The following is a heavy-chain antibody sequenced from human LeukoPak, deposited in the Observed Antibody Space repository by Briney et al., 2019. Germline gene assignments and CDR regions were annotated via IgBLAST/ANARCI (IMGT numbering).Heavy chain of an antibody. CDR1: GYTFTGYY. J-gene: IGHJ6*02. D-gene: IGHD3-3*01. V-gene: IGHV1-2*02. Sequence: ASVKVSRKASGYTFTGYYMLWVRQAPGQGLEWMGWINPNSGGTNYAQKFQGRVTMTRDTSISTAYMELSRLRSDDTAVYYCARDAYDFWSGYYFPNYYYYGMDVWGQGTTVTVSS. CDR2: INPNSGGT. CDR3: ARDAYDFWSGYYFPNYYYYGMDV.